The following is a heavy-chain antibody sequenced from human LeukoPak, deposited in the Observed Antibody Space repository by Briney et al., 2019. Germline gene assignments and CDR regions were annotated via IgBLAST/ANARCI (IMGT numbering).Heavy chain of an antibody. CDR3: ARDGYCSSTSCYTEKYYYYYGMDV. Sequence: GGSLRLSCAASGFTFSSYGMHWVRQAPGKGLEWVAVISYDGSNKYYADSVKGRFTISRDNSKNTLYLQMNSLRAEDTAVYYCARDGYCSSTSCYTEKYYYYYGMDVWGQGTTVTVSS. J-gene: IGHJ6*02. CDR2: ISYDGSNK. V-gene: IGHV3-30*03. CDR1: GFTFSSYG. D-gene: IGHD2-2*02.